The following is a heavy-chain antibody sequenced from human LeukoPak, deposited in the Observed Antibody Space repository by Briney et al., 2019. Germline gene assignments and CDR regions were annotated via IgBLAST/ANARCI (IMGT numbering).Heavy chain of an antibody. D-gene: IGHD3-22*01. Sequence: GASVKVSCEASGYTFTSYDINWVRQATGQGLEWMGWMNPNSGNTGYAQKFQGRVTMTRNTSISTAYMELSSLRSEDTAVYYCTRGRDRDSSGYRTGWFDPWGQGTLVTVSS. CDR2: MNPNSGNT. J-gene: IGHJ5*02. CDR3: TRGRDRDSSGYRTGWFDP. V-gene: IGHV1-8*01. CDR1: GYTFTSYD.